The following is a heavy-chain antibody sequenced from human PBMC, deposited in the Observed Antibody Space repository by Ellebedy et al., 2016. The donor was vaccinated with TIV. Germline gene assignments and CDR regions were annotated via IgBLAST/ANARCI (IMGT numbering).Heavy chain of an antibody. J-gene: IGHJ5*02. D-gene: IGHD1-14*01. CDR3: AKGTGVKGDWFDP. CDR2: IYSGDTT. Sequence: GGSLRLXCAASGIAVPNNYFSWVRQAPGRGLEWVSAIYSGDTTHFADSVKGRFTISRDQSKNTIYLQMDSLRVEDTAIYYCAKGTGVKGDWFDPWGQGTLVTVSS. CDR1: GIAVPNNY. V-gene: IGHV3-53*01.